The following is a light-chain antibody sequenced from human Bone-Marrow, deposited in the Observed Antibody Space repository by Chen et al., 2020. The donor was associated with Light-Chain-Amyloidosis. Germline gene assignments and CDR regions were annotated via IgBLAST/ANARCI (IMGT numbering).Light chain of an antibody. CDR1: SSDVGGDNH. CDR3: SSYTITNTLV. Sequence: QSALTQPASVSGSPGQSITISCTGTSSDVGGDNHVSWYQQHPDKAPKLMIYEVTNRPSRVPDRFSGSKSDNTASLTISGLQTEDAADYFCSSYTITNTLVFGSGTRVTVL. V-gene: IGLV2-14*01. J-gene: IGLJ1*01. CDR2: EVT.